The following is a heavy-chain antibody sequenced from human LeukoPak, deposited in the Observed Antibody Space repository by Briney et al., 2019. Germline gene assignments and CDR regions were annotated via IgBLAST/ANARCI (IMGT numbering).Heavy chain of an antibody. J-gene: IGHJ6*03. D-gene: IGHD1-1*01. V-gene: IGHV4-39*07. CDR3: ARGNARGGTGTTRYYYYYYMDV. CDR2: IYYSGST. CDR1: GGSISSSSYY. Sequence: SETLSLTCTVSGGSISSSSYYWGWIRQPPGKGLEWIGSIYYSGSTYYNPSLKSRVTISVDTSKNQFSLKLSSVTAADTAVYYCARGNARGGTGTTRYYYYYYMDVWGKGTTVTVSS.